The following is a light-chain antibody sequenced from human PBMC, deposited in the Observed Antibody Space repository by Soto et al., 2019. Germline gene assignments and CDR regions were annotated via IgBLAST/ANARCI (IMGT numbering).Light chain of an antibody. CDR1: QSVSSS. V-gene: IGKV3-15*01. CDR3: HQYYNRPWT. CDR2: GAS. J-gene: IGKJ1*01. Sequence: EIVMTQSPDTLSVSPGERASLACRASQSVSSSSAWYQQKPGQAPRLLIFGASTRATGIPARFSGSGSGTEFTLAISSLQSEDFALYYCHQYYNRPWTFGQATKVEIK.